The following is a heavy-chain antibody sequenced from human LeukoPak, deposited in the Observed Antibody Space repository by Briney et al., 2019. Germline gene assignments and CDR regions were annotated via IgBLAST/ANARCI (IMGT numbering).Heavy chain of an antibody. J-gene: IGHJ6*02. CDR3: ARGLDYYDSSGYGYYYYYGMDV. D-gene: IGHD3-22*01. CDR2: IYYSGST. Sequence: SETLSLTCTVSGGSISSYCWSWIRQPPGKGLEWIGYIYYSGSTNYNPSLKSRVTISVDTSKNQFSLKLSSVTAADTAVYYCARGLDYYDSSGYGYYYYYGMDVWGQGTTVTVSS. CDR1: GGSISSYC. V-gene: IGHV4-59*01.